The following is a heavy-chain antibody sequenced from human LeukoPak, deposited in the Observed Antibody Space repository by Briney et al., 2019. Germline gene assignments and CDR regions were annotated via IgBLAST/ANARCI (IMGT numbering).Heavy chain of an antibody. V-gene: IGHV3-7*01. CDR2: IKQDGSEK. Sequence: GGSLRLSCAASGFTFSSYWMSWVRQAPGKGLEGVANIKQDGSEKYYVDSVKGRFTNSRDNAKNSLYLQMNSLRAEDTAVYYCARIRFGESYAPKSYYYYMDVWGKGTTVTISS. J-gene: IGHJ6*03. CDR3: ARIRFGESYAPKSYYYYMDV. CDR1: GFTFSSYW. D-gene: IGHD3-10*01.